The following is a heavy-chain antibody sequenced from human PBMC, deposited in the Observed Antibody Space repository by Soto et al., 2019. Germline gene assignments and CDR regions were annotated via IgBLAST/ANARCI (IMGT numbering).Heavy chain of an antibody. V-gene: IGHV1-69*08. D-gene: IGHD4-17*01. J-gene: IGHJ4*02. Sequence: QVQLVQSGAEVKKPGSSVKVSCKASGGTFSSYTISWVRQAPGQGLEWMGRIIPILGIANYAQKFQGRLTITADKSTSTAYMELSSLRSEDTAVYYCAREVTTRPYYFDYWGQGTLVTVSS. CDR2: IIPILGIA. CDR3: AREVTTRPYYFDY. CDR1: GGTFSSYT.